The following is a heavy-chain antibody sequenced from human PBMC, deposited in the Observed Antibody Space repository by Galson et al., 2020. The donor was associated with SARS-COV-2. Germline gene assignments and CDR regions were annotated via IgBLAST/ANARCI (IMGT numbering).Heavy chain of an antibody. Sequence: GGSLRLSCVTSGFTFSSYAMQWVRQAPGKGLEYVSAIVSNGGSTYYAKSVRDRFTISRDNSKNTLYLQMGSLRNEDTGLYFCVRARYSVAYGDYWGQGTLVTISS. CDR3: VRARYSVAYGDY. D-gene: IGHD4-4*01. V-gene: IGHV3-64*01. CDR1: GFTFSSYA. CDR2: IVSNGGST. J-gene: IGHJ4*02.